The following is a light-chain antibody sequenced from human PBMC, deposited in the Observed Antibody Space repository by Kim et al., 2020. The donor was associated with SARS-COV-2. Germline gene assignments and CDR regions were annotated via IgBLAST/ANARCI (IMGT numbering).Light chain of an antibody. Sequence: SPGERATPSCRASQSISSDYLAWYQQKPGQAPGLLIFGASNRATGIPDRFRGSGSGTDFTLTISRLEPEDFAVFYCQQYSTSPFTFGPGTKVDIK. J-gene: IGKJ3*01. CDR1: QSISSDY. CDR2: GAS. CDR3: QQYSTSPFT. V-gene: IGKV3-20*01.